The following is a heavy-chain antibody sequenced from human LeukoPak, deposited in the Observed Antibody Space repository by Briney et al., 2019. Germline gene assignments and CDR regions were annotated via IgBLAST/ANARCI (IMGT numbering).Heavy chain of an antibody. Sequence: GRSLRLSCAASGFTFDDYAMHWVRQAPGKGLEWVSGISWNSGSIGYADSVKGRFTISRDNAKNSLYLQMNSLRAEGTALYYCAKDMAGTASYGMDVWGQGTTVTVPS. CDR2: ISWNSGSI. J-gene: IGHJ6*02. CDR3: AKDMAGTASYGMDV. V-gene: IGHV3-9*01. CDR1: GFTFDDYA. D-gene: IGHD6-19*01.